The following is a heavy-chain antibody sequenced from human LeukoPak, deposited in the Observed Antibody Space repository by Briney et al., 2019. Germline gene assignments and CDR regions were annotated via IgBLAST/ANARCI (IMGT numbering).Heavy chain of an antibody. D-gene: IGHD6-13*01. CDR1: GFTFSSYS. Sequence: SGGSLRLSCAASGFTFSSYSMNWVRLAPGKGLEWVSSISSSSSYIYYADSVKGRFTISRDNAKNSLYLQMNSLRAEDTAVYYCARDAAAGFDYWGQGTLVTVSS. V-gene: IGHV3-21*01. J-gene: IGHJ4*02. CDR2: ISSSSSYI. CDR3: ARDAAAGFDY.